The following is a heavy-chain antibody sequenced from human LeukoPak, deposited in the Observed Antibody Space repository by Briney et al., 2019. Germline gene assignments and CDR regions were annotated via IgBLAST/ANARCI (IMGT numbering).Heavy chain of an antibody. D-gene: IGHD3-9*01. CDR1: GFTFSSYG. V-gene: IGHV3-30*18. CDR3: AKNRGRYFDWLNGFDP. CDR2: ISYDGSNK. J-gene: IGHJ5*02. Sequence: GGSLRLSCAASGFTFSSYGMHWDRQAPGKGLEWVAVISYDGSNKYYADSVKGRFTISRDNSKNTLYLQMNSLRAEDTAVYYCAKNRGRYFDWLNGFDPWGQGTLVTVSS.